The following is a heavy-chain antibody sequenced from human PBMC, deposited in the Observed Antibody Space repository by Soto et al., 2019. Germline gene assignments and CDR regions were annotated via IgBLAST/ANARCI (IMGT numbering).Heavy chain of an antibody. Sequence: GGSLRLSCAASGFTFSSYAMSWVRQAPGKGLEWVSAISGSGGSTYYADSVKGRFTISRDNSKNTLYLQMNSLRAEDTAVYYCAKSPAAESWGNWFDPWGQGTLVTVSS. CDR1: GFTFSSYA. CDR2: ISGSGGST. D-gene: IGHD6-13*01. CDR3: AKSPAAESWGNWFDP. V-gene: IGHV3-23*01. J-gene: IGHJ5*02.